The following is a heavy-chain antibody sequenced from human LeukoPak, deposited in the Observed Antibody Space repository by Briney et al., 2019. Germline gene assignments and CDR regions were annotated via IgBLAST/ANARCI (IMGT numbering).Heavy chain of an antibody. CDR3: ARGASPYDILTGYYNWYFDY. Sequence: SGGSLRLSCAASGFAFSSYSMNWVRQAPGKGLEWVSSISSSSSYIYYADSVKGRFTISRDNAKNSLYLQMNSLRAEDTAVYYCARGASPYDILTGYYNWYFDYWGQGTLVTVSS. V-gene: IGHV3-21*01. CDR1: GFAFSSYS. CDR2: ISSSSSYI. D-gene: IGHD3-9*01. J-gene: IGHJ4*02.